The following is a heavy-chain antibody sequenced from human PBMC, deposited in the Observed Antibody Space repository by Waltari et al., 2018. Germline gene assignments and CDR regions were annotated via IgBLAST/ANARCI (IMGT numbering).Heavy chain of an antibody. CDR1: GFTLSNYG. CDR2: ISVSGSNT. V-gene: IGHV3-23*01. CDR3: ANQLWDRDV. J-gene: IGHJ6*02. Sequence: EVQLLESGGGLVQPGGSLRLSCAASGFTLSNYGMSWVRQAPGTGLEWASSISVSGSNTHYADSVKGRFTISRDNSRNTLYLQMNSLTAEDTAVYYCANQLWDRDVWGQGTTVTVSS. D-gene: IGHD5-18*01.